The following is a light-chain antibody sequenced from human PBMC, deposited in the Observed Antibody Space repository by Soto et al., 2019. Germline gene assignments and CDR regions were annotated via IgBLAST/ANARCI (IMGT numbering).Light chain of an antibody. CDR2: LNSDGSH. Sequence: QLVLTQSPSASASLGASVKLTCTLSSGHSNYAIAWHQQQPEKGPRYLMKLNSDGSHRKGDGIPDRFSGSISGAERYLTISSLQSEDEADYYCQTWGTGIRVFGTGTKLTVL. CDR3: QTWGTGIRV. V-gene: IGLV4-69*01. J-gene: IGLJ1*01. CDR1: SGHSNYA.